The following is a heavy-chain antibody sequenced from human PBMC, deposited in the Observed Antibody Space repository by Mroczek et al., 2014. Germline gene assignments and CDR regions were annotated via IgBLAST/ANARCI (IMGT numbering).Heavy chain of an antibody. CDR3: AKDSTNRHMFAVAATMFTGSFDY. Sequence: VQLQQSGGGLVQPGGSLRLSCAASGFTFSSYAMSWVRQAPGKGLEWVSAISGSGGSTYYADSVKGRFTISRDNSKNTLYLQMNSLRAEDTAVYYCAKDSTNRHMFAVAATMFTGSFDYWGQGTLVTASS. CDR1: GFTFSSYA. D-gene: IGHD2-15*01. J-gene: IGHJ4*02. V-gene: IGHV3-23*01. CDR2: ISGSGGST.